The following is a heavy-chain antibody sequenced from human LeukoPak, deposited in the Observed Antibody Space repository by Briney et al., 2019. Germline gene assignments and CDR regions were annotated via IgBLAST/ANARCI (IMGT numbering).Heavy chain of an antibody. CDR2: INHSGST. V-gene: IGHV4-34*01. Sequence: SETLSLTCAVYGGSFSDYVWSWIRQPPGKGLEWIGEINHSGSTNYNPSLKSRVTISVDTSKNQFSLKLSSVTAADTAVYYCARAYSYGLDYWGQGTLVTVSS. CDR1: GGSFSDYV. CDR3: ARAYSYGLDY. J-gene: IGHJ4*02. D-gene: IGHD5-18*01.